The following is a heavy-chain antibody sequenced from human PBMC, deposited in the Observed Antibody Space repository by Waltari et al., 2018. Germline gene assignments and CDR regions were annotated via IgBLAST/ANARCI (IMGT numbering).Heavy chain of an antibody. CDR2: VYSSGPT. Sequence: QVQLQESGPGLVKPSETLSLTCSVSNGSIHSYFWSWIRQPPGKGREWNGYVYSSGPTDYNPSLGIRVTFSVDTSKNQFALRLSSVTAADTAVDYCARHGGVAALYDVDYGGQGTLVTVSS. J-gene: IGHJ4*02. V-gene: IGHV4-59*08. CDR3: ARHGGVAALYDVDY. CDR1: NGSIHSYF. D-gene: IGHD6-6*01.